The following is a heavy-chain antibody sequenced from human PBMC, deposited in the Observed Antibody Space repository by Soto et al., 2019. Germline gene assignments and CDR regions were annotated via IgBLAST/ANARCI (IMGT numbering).Heavy chain of an antibody. CDR2: ITPIFGTT. J-gene: IGHJ4*02. Sequence: QVQLVQSGAEVRKTGSSVKVSCRAYGVTFTTHEFSWVRQAPGQGPEWMGGITPIFGTTKYAQKFQSRVTIPADESTSSVYMELRSLRSDDTAVYYCARDQYRHGSGTYYVTGWDHWGQGTLVTVSS. CDR1: GVTFTTHE. D-gene: IGHD3-10*01. CDR3: ARDQYRHGSGTYYVTGWDH. V-gene: IGHV1-69*01.